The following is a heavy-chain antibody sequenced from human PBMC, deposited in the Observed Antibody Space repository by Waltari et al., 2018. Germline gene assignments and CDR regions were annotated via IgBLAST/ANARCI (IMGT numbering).Heavy chain of an antibody. J-gene: IGHJ4*02. CDR3: ARAPIYDFWSGYHYYFDY. CDR2: ISSSGSTI. V-gene: IGHV3-48*03. CDR1: GFTFSHYE. Sequence: EVQLVESGGGLVQPGGSLRLSCAASGFTFSHYEMNCVRQSTGTGLEWVSYISSSGSTIYYADSVKGRFTISRDNAKNSLYLQMNSLRAEDTAVYYCARAPIYDFWSGYHYYFDYWGQGTLVTVSS. D-gene: IGHD3-3*01.